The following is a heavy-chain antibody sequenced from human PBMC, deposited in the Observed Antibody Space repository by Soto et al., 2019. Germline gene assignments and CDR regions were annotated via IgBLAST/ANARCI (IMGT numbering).Heavy chain of an antibody. CDR2: IVPVFGRP. CDR3: AGERSGYSF. CDR1: GGSFSNFG. J-gene: IGHJ1*01. V-gene: IGHV1-69*13. Sequence: GASVKVSCKAAGGSFSNFGISWVRQAPGQGLEWMGGIVPVFGRPNYAQRFRGRLTITADESTSTGYMELISLRSDVTAVYYRAGERSGYSFWGQGTQVTVSS. D-gene: IGHD5-18*01.